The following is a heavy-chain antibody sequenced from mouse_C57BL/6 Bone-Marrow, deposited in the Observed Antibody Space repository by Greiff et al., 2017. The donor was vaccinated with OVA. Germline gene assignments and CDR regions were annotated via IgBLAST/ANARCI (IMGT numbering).Heavy chain of an antibody. Sequence: QVQLQQPGAELVQPGASVKLSCKASGYTFTRYWMHWVTQRTGRGLEWLGRIDPNSGGTKYNEKFKSKATLTVDKPSSTAYMQLSSLTSEDSAVYYCARSGYFDYWGQGATLTVSS. CDR2: IDPNSGGT. V-gene: IGHV1-72*01. J-gene: IGHJ2*01. CDR3: ARSGYFDY. CDR1: GYTFTRYW.